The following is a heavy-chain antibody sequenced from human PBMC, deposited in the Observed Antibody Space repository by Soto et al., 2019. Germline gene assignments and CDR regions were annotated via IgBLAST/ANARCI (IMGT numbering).Heavy chain of an antibody. D-gene: IGHD3-3*01. CDR3: ARSGWGLRFLGWDHSYYYYGMDV. J-gene: IGHJ6*02. CDR1: GYSFTSYW. V-gene: IGHV5-51*01. Sequence: PGESLKISCMGSGYSFTSYWIGWVRQMPGKGLEWMGIIYPGDSDTRYSPSFQGQVTISADKSISTAYLQWSSLKASDTAMYYCARSGWGLRFLGWDHSYYYYGMDVWGQGTTVTVSS. CDR2: IYPGDSDT.